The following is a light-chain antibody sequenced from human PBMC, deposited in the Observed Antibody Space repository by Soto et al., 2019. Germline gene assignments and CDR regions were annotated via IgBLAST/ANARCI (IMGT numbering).Light chain of an antibody. J-gene: IGKJ1*01. Sequence: EIHVTESPSTLSTSVGDRVTITCRASQSIGNWLAWYQQKPGTAPKLLIYKASSLESGVPSRFSGSGSGTEFTLTISSLQPDDFATYYCQQYNSYPWTFGQGTKVDIK. CDR2: KAS. CDR3: QQYNSYPWT. CDR1: QSIGNW. V-gene: IGKV1-5*03.